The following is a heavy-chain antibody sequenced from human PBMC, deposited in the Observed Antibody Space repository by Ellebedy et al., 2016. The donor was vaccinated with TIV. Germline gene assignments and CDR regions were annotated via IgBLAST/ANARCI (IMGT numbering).Heavy chain of an antibody. D-gene: IGHD4-17*01. J-gene: IGHJ4*02. CDR3: AGDYGAYFDY. Sequence: MPSETLSLTCAVYGGSFSGYYWSWIRQPPGKGLEWIGYIYYSGSTNYNPSLKSRVTISVDMSKNQFSLRLSSVTAADTAVYYCAGDYGAYFDYWGQGTLVTVSS. CDR2: IYYSGST. CDR1: GGSFSGYY. V-gene: IGHV4-59*08.